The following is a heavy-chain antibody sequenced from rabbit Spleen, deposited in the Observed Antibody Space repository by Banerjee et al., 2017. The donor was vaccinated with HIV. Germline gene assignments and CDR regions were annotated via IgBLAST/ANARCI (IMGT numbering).Heavy chain of an antibody. CDR3: ARDTGSSFSSYGMDL. Sequence: QDQLVESGGGLVQPGGSLKLSCKASGFDFSSYGMSWVRQAPGKGLEWISCIAGSSSGFTYSATWAKGRFTISKTSSTTVTLQMTSLTVADTATYFCARDTGSSFSSYGMDLWGPGTLVTVS. CDR2: IAGSSSGFT. CDR1: GFDFSSYG. D-gene: IGHD8-1*01. V-gene: IGHV1S45*01. J-gene: IGHJ6*01.